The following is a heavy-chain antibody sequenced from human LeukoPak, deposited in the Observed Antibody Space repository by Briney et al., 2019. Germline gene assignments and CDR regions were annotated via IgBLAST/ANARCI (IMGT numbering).Heavy chain of an antibody. J-gene: IGHJ5*02. CDR2: IRSKANNYAT. Sequence: GGSLRLSCAAPGLTFSGSAMHWVRQASGKGLEWVARIRSKANNYATAYDASVKGRFTISRDDSRNTAYLQMNSLTTEDTAVYYCTRRYGANSWWFDPWGQGTLVTVSS. V-gene: IGHV3-73*01. CDR1: GLTFSGSA. D-gene: IGHD4-23*01. CDR3: TRRYGANSWWFDP.